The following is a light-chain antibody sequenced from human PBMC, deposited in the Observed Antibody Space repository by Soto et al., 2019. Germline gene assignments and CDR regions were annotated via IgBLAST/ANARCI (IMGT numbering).Light chain of an antibody. CDR3: QHYGSSPFLT. CDR1: QSVSSSY. CDR2: GAS. J-gene: IGKJ4*01. V-gene: IGKV3-20*01. Sequence: EIVLTQSPGTLSLSPGERATLSCRASQSVSSSYLAWYQQKPGQAPRLLIYGASSRATGIPDRFSGSGSGTDFTLTISRLEPEDFAVYYCQHYGSSPFLTFGGVTKVEIK.